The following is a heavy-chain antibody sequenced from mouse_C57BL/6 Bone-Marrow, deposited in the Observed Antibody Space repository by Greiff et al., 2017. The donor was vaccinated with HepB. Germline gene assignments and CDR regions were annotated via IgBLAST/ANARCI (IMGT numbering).Heavy chain of an antibody. CDR1: GFTFSSYA. CDR3: ARDGDYYSNPAWFAY. J-gene: IGHJ3*01. Sequence: EVQGVESGGGLVKPGGSLKLSCAASGFTFSSYAMSWVRQTPEKRLEWVATISDGGSYTYYPDNVKGRFTIPSDNAKNNLYLQMSHLKSEDTAMYYCARDGDYYSNPAWFAYWGQGTLVTVSA. CDR2: ISDGGSYT. D-gene: IGHD2-5*01. V-gene: IGHV5-4*01.